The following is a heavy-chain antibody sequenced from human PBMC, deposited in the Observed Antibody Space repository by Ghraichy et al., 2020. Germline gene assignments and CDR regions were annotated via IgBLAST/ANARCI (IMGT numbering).Heavy chain of an antibody. CDR2: ILYDGSNK. V-gene: IGHV3-30*18. D-gene: IGHD6-19*01. Sequence: GALRLSCAASGFTFNNYGMHWVRQAPGKGLEWVAAILYDGSNKNYADSVKGRFTISRDNSKNTLYLQMNSLRVEDTAVYYCAKDRNSGWYLGYFDYWGQGTLVTVSS. CDR1: GFTFNNYG. J-gene: IGHJ4*02. CDR3: AKDRNSGWYLGYFDY.